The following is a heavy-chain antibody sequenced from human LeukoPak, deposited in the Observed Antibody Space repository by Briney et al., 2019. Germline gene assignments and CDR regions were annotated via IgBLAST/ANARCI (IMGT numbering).Heavy chain of an antibody. V-gene: IGHV4-59*08. J-gene: IGHJ6*02. CDR2: IYYSGST. D-gene: IGHD3-10*02. Sequence: SETLSLTCTVSGGSISSYYWSWIRQPPGKGLEWIGYIYYSGSTNYNPSLKSRVTISVDTSKNQFSLKLSSVTAADTAVYYCARHNDYYVVSGMDVWGQGTTVTVSS. CDR1: GGSISSYY. CDR3: ARHNDYYVVSGMDV.